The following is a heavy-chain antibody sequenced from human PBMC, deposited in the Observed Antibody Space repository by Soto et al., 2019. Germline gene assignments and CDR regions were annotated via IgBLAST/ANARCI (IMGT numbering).Heavy chain of an antibody. CDR1: LYSFTSYW. CDR2: IYTDDSDS. V-gene: IGHV5-51*01. Sequence: GESLKLSCNGFLYSFTSYWIGWVREMPGKGLGWMGIIYTDDSDSRYSPSFHGKVTTSADETISTAYPQWRSPKASATAMYYCARRPLVGYNHVGYFDYWGQGTMVTVSS. J-gene: IGHJ4*02. D-gene: IGHD1-20*01. CDR3: ARRPLVGYNHVGYFDY.